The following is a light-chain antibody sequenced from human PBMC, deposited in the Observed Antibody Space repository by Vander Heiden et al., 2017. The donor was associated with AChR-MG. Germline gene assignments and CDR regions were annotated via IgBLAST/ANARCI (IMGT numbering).Light chain of an antibody. J-gene: IGKJ4*01. V-gene: IGKV3-20*01. CDR3: QQDGSAPLT. CDR2: GAS. Sequence: EIVLTQSPGTLSLSPGERATLSCRASQIVTSSYLAWFQQKPGQAPRLLIYGASSRATGIPDRFSGSGSGTDFTLTISRLEPEDFAVFYCQQDGSAPLTFGGGTKVEIK. CDR1: QIVTSSY.